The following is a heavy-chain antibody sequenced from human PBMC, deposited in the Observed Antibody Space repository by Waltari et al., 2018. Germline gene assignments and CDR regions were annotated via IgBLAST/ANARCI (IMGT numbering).Heavy chain of an antibody. CDR3: ARVPLPWYLDY. J-gene: IGHJ4*02. V-gene: IGHV3-7*01. CDR2: INQDGNGL. CDR1: GFPFSTYW. Sequence: EVQVVESGGGLVQPGGSLRLSCAASGFPFSTYWMTWVRRAPGKGLEWVANINQDGNGLHYVDSVRGRFTISRDNAKNSMFLQMNSLRAEDTAVYYCARVPLPWYLDYWGQGTLVTVSS.